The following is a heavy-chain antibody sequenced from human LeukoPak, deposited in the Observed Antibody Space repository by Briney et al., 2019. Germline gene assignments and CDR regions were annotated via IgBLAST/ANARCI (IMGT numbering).Heavy chain of an antibody. Sequence: GGALRLSCAASGFTFSTYAMHWVRQAPGKGLEWVAVISYDGSNKYYADSVKGRFTIPRDNSQNTLYLQMNRLRAEDTAVYYCARGLYSSGWYLDYWGQGILVTVSS. CDR1: GFTFSTYA. D-gene: IGHD6-19*01. CDR2: ISYDGSNK. V-gene: IGHV3-30*04. CDR3: ARGLYSSGWYLDY. J-gene: IGHJ4*02.